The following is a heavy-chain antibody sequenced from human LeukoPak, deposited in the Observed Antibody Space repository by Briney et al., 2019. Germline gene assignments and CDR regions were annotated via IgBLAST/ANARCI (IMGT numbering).Heavy chain of an antibody. V-gene: IGHV1-2*02. Sequence: ASVKVSCKASGYTFTGYYMHWVRQAPGQGLEWMGWINPNSGGTNYAQKFQGRVTMTRDTSTSTVYMELSSLTSEDTAVYYCGSGSYYNVDNYWGQGTLVTVSS. CDR2: INPNSGGT. CDR1: GYTFTGYY. CDR3: GSGSYYNVDNY. D-gene: IGHD3-10*01. J-gene: IGHJ4*02.